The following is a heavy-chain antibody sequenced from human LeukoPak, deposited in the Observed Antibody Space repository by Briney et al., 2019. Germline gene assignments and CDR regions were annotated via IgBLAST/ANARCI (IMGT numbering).Heavy chain of an antibody. J-gene: IGHJ4*02. CDR2: IYYSGTT. CDR3: ARVDYHDSSGYPMDY. Sequence: SETLSLTCTVSGGSISRGGYYLGWIRQPPGKGLEWIGCIYYSGTTYYNPSLKSRVTISVDTSKNQFSLKLSSVTAADTAVYYCARVDYHDSSGYPMDYWGQGTLVTVSS. D-gene: IGHD3-22*01. V-gene: IGHV4-39*07. CDR1: GGSISRGGYY.